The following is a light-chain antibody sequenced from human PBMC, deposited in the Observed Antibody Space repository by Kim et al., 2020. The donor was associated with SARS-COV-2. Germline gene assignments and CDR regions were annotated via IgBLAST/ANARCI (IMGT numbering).Light chain of an antibody. Sequence: IVLTQSPVTLSLSPGERATLSCRASQTVYTDLAWYQHKSGQAPRLLIYDTSNRAPATPARFSGSGSGTYFTLTIDTLEAEDVAVYYCQQRWRWPLTFGGGTKLEIK. J-gene: IGKJ4*01. CDR3: QQRWRWPLT. CDR1: QTVYTD. V-gene: IGKV3-11*01. CDR2: DTS.